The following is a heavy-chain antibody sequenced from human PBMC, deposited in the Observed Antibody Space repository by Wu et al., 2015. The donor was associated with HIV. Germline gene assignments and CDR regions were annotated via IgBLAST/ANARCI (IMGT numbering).Heavy chain of an antibody. CDR1: GYSLTKLS. V-gene: IGHV1-24*01. Sequence: HVQLEQSGAVVKKPGASVKVPCKVSGYSLTKLSIQWVRQAPRKGLEWMGGFDPEDNKIIYAQRFQGRVAMTEDRSTDTVYTDLNSLRSDDTAVYYCTAYPSDIWSTGLPYWGQGTLVTVSS. CDR2: FDPEDNKI. CDR3: TAYPSDIWSTGLPY. D-gene: IGHD4-11*01. J-gene: IGHJ1*01.